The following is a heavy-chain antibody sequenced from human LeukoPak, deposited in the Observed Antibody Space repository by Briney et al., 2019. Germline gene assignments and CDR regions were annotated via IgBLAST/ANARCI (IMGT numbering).Heavy chain of an antibody. CDR1: GYTFTRYY. CDR2: INPSGGST. CDR3: AKAPFPTVTTGSEYFQH. D-gene: IGHD4-17*01. V-gene: IGHV1-46*01. J-gene: IGHJ1*01. Sequence: ASVKVSCKASGYTFTRYYMHWVRQAPGQGLEWMGIINPSGGSTSYAQKFQGRVTMTRDTSTSTVYMELNSLRAEDTALYYCAKAPFPTVTTGSEYFQHWGQGTLVTVSS.